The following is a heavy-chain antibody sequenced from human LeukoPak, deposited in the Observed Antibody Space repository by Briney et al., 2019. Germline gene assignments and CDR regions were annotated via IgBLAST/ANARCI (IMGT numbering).Heavy chain of an antibody. CDR2: ISAYNGNT. J-gene: IGHJ4*02. CDR3: ARYCSSTSCYGYVPFNY. Sequence: GASVKVSCKTSGYTFTNYDINWVRQAPGQGLEWMGWISAYNGNTNYAQKLQGRVTMTTDTSTSTAYMELRSLRSDDTAVYYCARYCSSTSCYGYVPFNYWGQGTLVTVSS. V-gene: IGHV1-18*01. D-gene: IGHD2-2*01. CDR1: GYTFTNYD.